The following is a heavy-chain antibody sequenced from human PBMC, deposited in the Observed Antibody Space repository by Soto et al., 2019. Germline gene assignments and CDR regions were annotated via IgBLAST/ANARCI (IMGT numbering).Heavy chain of an antibody. D-gene: IGHD2-21*02. Sequence: EVQLVESGGGLVKPGGSLRLSCAASGFTFSNYSMNWVRQAPGKGLEWVSSISSSSSYIYYADSVKGRFTISRDNAKNSLYLQMNSLRAEDTAVYYWAGDRGYCGGDCYSGLDYWGQGTLVTVSS. CDR1: GFTFSNYS. V-gene: IGHV3-21*01. CDR3: AGDRGYCGGDCYSGLDY. CDR2: ISSSSSYI. J-gene: IGHJ4*02.